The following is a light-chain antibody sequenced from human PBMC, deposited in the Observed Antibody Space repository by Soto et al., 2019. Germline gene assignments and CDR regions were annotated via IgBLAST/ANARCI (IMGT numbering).Light chain of an antibody. Sequence: EIVMTQSPATLSVSPGGGANVSCMASQSVSSHLAWYEHKPGQAPRLLFYDASTRATGIPARFSGSGSGTEVTLTISSLQSEDFAVYYCQHYHGWPITFGQGTRLEIK. CDR3: QHYHGWPIT. CDR1: QSVSSH. V-gene: IGKV3-15*01. CDR2: DAS. J-gene: IGKJ5*01.